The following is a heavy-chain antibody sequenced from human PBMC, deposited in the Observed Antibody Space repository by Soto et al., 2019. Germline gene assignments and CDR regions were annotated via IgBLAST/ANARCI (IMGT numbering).Heavy chain of an antibody. V-gene: IGHV3-48*02. J-gene: IGHJ6*02. CDR3: ASALGYYDSSGYYYYYGMDV. D-gene: IGHD3-22*01. CDR2: ISSSSSTI. Sequence: GGSLRLSCAASGFTFSSYSMNWVRQAPGKGLEWVSYISSSSSTIYYADSVKGRFTISRDNAKNSLYLQMNSLRDEDTAVYYCASALGYYDSSGYYYYYGMDVWGQGTTVTVSS. CDR1: GFTFSSYS.